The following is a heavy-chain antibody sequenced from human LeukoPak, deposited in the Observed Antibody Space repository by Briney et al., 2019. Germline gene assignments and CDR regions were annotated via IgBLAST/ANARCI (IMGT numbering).Heavy chain of an antibody. V-gene: IGHV1-69*04. CDR3: ARSPAVAGTSYFDY. CDR1: GGTFSSYA. Sequence: ASVKVSCKASGGTFSSYAISWVRQAPGQGLEWMGRIIPILGIANYAQKFQGRVTITADKSTSTAYMELSSLRSEDTAVYYCARSPAVAGTSYFDYWGQGTLVTVSS. J-gene: IGHJ4*02. D-gene: IGHD6-19*01. CDR2: IIPILGIA.